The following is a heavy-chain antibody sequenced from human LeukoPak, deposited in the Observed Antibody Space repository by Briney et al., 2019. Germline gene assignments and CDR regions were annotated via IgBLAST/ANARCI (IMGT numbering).Heavy chain of an antibody. Sequence: SETLSLTCTVSGGSISSYYWSWIRQPPGKGLEWIAYIYYSGTTNYNPSLKSRVTISVDTSKNQFSLKLSSVTAADTAVYYCARHGGYSGNPMPFDSWGQGTLVTVSS. V-gene: IGHV4-59*08. D-gene: IGHD4-23*01. CDR2: IYYSGTT. J-gene: IGHJ4*02. CDR1: GGSISSYY. CDR3: ARHGGYSGNPMPFDS.